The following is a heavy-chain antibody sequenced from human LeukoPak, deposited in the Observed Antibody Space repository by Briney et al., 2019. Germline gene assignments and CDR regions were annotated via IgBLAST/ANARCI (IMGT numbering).Heavy chain of an antibody. D-gene: IGHD3-3*01. Sequence: PSETLSLTCTVSGGSISSYYWSWIRQPPGKGLEWIGYIYYSGSTNYNPSLKSRVTISVDTSKNQFSLKLSSVTAADTAVYFCARVGPFTAYYDFWSGYYLDYWGQGTLVTVSS. CDR1: GGSISSYY. V-gene: IGHV4-59*01. CDR3: ARVGPFTAYYDFWSGYYLDY. CDR2: IYYSGST. J-gene: IGHJ4*02.